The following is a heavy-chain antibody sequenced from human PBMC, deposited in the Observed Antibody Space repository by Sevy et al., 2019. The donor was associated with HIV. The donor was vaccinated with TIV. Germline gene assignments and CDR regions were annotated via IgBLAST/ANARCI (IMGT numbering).Heavy chain of an antibody. V-gene: IGHV1-69*10. CDR2: IIPSLGIA. J-gene: IGHJ3*02. CDR1: GGTFSSYA. D-gene: IGHD1-7*01. Sequence: ASVKVSCKASGGTFSSYAISWVRQAPGQGLEWMGGIIPSLGIANYAQKFQGRVTITADKSTSTAYMELSSLRSEDTAVYYCAKEANYRDAFDIWGQGTMVTVSS. CDR3: AKEANYRDAFDI.